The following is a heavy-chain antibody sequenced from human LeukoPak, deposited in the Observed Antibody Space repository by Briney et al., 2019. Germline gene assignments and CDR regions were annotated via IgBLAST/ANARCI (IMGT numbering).Heavy chain of an antibody. J-gene: IGHJ5*02. CDR3: ATVVIGGSFFFDP. CDR2: FDPEDGET. Sequence: ASVKVSCKVSGYTLTELSMHWVRQAPGKGLEWMGGFDPEDGETIYAQKFQGRVTTAEDTSTDTGYMELSSLRSEDTAVYYCATVVIGGSFFFDPWGQGTLVTVSS. D-gene: IGHD2-15*01. CDR1: GYTLTELS. V-gene: IGHV1-24*01.